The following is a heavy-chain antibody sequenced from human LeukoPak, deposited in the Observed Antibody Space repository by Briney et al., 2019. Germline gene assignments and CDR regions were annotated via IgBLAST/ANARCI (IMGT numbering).Heavy chain of an antibody. V-gene: IGHV1-8*02. CDR2: MNPNSGNT. Sequence: ASVKVSCKASGGTFSSYDINWVRQATGQGLEWMGWMNPNSGNTGYAQKFQGRVTMTRNTSISTAYMELSSMRSEDTAVYYCARTYYDFWSGYYTFDYYYYMDVWGKGTTVTVSS. J-gene: IGHJ6*03. CDR1: GGTFSSYD. CDR3: ARTYYDFWSGYYTFDYYYYMDV. D-gene: IGHD3-3*01.